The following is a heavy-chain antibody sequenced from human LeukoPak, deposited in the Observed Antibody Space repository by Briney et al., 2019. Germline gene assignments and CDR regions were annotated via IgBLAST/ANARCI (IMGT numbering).Heavy chain of an antibody. CDR3: ARARGSGNGYYGMDV. J-gene: IGHJ6*02. Sequence: ASVKVSCKASGYTFTSYYMHWVRQAPGQGLEWMGWINPNSGGTNYAQKFQGRVTMTRDTSISTAYMELSRLRSDDTAVYYCARARGSGNGYYGMDVWGQGTTVTVSS. CDR1: GYTFTSYY. V-gene: IGHV1-2*02. CDR2: INPNSGGT. D-gene: IGHD3-10*01.